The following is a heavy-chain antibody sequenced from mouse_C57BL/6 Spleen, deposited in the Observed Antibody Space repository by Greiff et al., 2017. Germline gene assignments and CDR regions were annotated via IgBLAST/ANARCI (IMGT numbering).Heavy chain of an antibody. CDR1: GYTFPSSW. Sequence: QVKLHQPGAELVKPGSSVKVSCKASGYTFPSSWMHWVKPRPVKGLEWIGRLPPSDSETNYNQKFKDKATLTVDKSSSTAYMQLSILTSEYSAVYYCARVRYSNICYYLDYWGTGTTVTVSS. CDR3: ARVRYSNICYYLDY. V-gene: IGHV1-74*01. J-gene: IGHJ1*03. CDR2: LPPSDSET. D-gene: IGHD2-5*01.